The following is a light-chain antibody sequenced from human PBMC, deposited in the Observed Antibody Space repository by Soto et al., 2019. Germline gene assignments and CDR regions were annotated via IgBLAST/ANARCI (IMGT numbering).Light chain of an antibody. CDR1: QSVSSTY. Sequence: EIVLTQSPGTLSLSPGERATLSCRASQSVSSTYLAWYQQKPGQAPRLSIYGASSRATGIPDRFSGSGSVTDFTLTISRLEPEDFAVYYCQKYGSLTSSTFCQGTKVEIK. J-gene: IGKJ1*01. CDR2: GAS. CDR3: QKYGSLTSST. V-gene: IGKV3-20*01.